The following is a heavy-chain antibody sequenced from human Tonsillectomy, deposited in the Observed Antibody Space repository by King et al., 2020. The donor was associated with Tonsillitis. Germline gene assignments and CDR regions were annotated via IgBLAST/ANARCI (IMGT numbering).Heavy chain of an antibody. D-gene: IGHD1-26*01. CDR2: ISWNSGRI. Sequence: VQLVESGGGLVQPGRSLRLSCAASGFTFDDYGMHWVRQAPGKGLEWVSGISWNSGRIGYADSVKGRFTISRDNAKNSLYLQMNSLRAEDTALYYCAKDMGGSYFDYYMDVWGKGTTVTVSS. V-gene: IGHV3-9*01. J-gene: IGHJ6*03. CDR1: GFTFDDYG. CDR3: AKDMGGSYFDYYMDV.